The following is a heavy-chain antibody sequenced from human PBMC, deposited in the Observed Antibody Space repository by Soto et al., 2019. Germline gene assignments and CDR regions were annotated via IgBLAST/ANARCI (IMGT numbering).Heavy chain of an antibody. J-gene: IGHJ2*01. D-gene: IGHD6-19*01. CDR3: ARPGYRSGWYDWYFEL. CDR1: GFTVSSNY. V-gene: IGHV3-66*01. Sequence: EVQLVESGGGLVQPGGSLRLSCAASGFTVSSNYRNWVRQAPGKGLGWVSLIYSGGSTYYADSVKGRFTISRDNSKNTLYLQMNTLRAEDTAVYYCARPGYRSGWYDWYFELWGSGTLVTVSS. CDR2: IYSGGST.